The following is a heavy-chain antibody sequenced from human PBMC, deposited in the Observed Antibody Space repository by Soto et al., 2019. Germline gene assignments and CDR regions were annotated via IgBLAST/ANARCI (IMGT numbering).Heavy chain of an antibody. CDR2: ISPIFGTP. Sequence: QVQLVQSGAEVKKPGSSVKVSCKASGGSFSTYAISWVRQAPGQGREWMGEISPIFGTPNYAQNFQGRVTITADESTRTVYMKLSSLQSEDTAVYYCARSILVPTKSRWFDNWGQGSLVTVSS. D-gene: IGHD2-8*02. J-gene: IGHJ5*02. CDR3: ARSILVPTKSRWFDN. V-gene: IGHV1-69*12. CDR1: GGSFSTYA.